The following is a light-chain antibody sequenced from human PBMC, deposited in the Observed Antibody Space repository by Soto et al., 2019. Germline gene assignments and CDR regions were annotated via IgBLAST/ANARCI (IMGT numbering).Light chain of an antibody. J-gene: IGKJ1*01. Sequence: EIVMTQSPATLSVSPGERATLSCRASQSVSTTLAWYQQKPGQAPRLLIYDASTRATGIPARFSGSGSGTEFTLTISSLQSEDFAVYYCHQYNNWPQTFGQGTKVEIK. CDR3: HQYNNWPQT. CDR2: DAS. CDR1: QSVSTT. V-gene: IGKV3-15*01.